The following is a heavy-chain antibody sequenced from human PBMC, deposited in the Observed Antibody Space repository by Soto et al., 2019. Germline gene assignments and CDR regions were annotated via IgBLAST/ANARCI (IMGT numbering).Heavy chain of an antibody. CDR1: GVSISDSSFY. CDR3: ARHGSS. Sequence: SSETLSLTCSVSGVSISDSSFYWGWIRQPPGKGLQWIGSIYYSGQTYYNPSLKSRVTISIDRSKNQISLNLTSVTATDTAFYYCARHGSSWGQGTLVTVSS. J-gene: IGHJ5*02. CDR2: IYYSGQT. V-gene: IGHV4-39*01.